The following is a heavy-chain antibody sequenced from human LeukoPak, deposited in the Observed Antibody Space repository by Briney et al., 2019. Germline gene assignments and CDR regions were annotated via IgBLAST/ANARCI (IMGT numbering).Heavy chain of an antibody. J-gene: IGHJ3*02. CDR3: ARATLHDSSALDAFDI. D-gene: IGHD3-22*01. CDR1: GYTFTSYY. CDR2: INPSGGST. V-gene: IGHV1-46*01. Sequence: HAASVKVSCKASGYTFTSYYMHWVRQAPGQGLEWMGIINPSGGSTSYAQKFQGRVTMTRDTSTSTVYMELSSLRSEDTAVYYCARATLHDSSALDAFDIWGQGTMVTVSS.